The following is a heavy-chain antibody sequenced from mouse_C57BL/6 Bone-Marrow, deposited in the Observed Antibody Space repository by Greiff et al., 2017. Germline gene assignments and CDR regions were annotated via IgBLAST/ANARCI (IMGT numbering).Heavy chain of an antibody. Sequence: DVHLVESGGGLVKPGGSLKLSCAASGFTFSSYAMSWVRQTPEKRLEWVATLSDGGSYTYYPDNVKGRFTISRDNAKNNLYLQMSHLKSEDTAMYYCARDYYYGSSYGRYFDVWGTGTTVTVSS. CDR3: ARDYYYGSSYGRYFDV. CDR1: GFTFSSYA. D-gene: IGHD1-1*01. CDR2: LSDGGSYT. J-gene: IGHJ1*03. V-gene: IGHV5-4*01.